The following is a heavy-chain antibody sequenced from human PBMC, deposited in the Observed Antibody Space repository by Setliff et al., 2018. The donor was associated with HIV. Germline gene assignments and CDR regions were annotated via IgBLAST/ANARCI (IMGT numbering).Heavy chain of an antibody. V-gene: IGHV1-69*10. CDR3: AREKSPVLEYFDWLKLRHVFDV. J-gene: IGHJ3*01. D-gene: IGHD3-9*01. Sequence: SVKVSCKTSGGTFNTYPIAWVRQAPGQGLEWMGGIAPNLRMPNYIQKFKGRLTITADESTSTVYMELTNLRSEDTAMYYCAREKSPVLEYFDWLKLRHVFDVWGQGTVVTVSS. CDR2: IAPNLRMP. CDR1: GGTFNTYP.